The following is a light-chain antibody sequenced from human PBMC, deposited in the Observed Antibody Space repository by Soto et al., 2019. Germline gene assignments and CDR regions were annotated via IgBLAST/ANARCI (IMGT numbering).Light chain of an antibody. CDR3: VLYMGSGIAV. J-gene: IGLJ3*02. Sequence: QTVVTQEPSSSVSPGGTVTLTCGLSSGSVSKSHYPTWYQQTPGQAPRTLIYNTNTHSSGVPDRFSGSILGNKAALPITGAQADDEAAYSCVLYMGSGIAVFGGGTKLTVL. CDR2: NTN. V-gene: IGLV8-61*01. CDR1: SGSVSKSHY.